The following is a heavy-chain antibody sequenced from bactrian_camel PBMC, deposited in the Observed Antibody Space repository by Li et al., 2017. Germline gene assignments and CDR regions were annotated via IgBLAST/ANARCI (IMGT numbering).Heavy chain of an antibody. V-gene: IGHV3S25*01. CDR1: GFTVEGHC. Sequence: SCATSGFTVEGHCVAWFRQAPGKEREGVAALYAGFGITYYSNSVEGRFTISQHSANTVYLQMDSLEPEDTGMYFCAAKATDCSQWNEYYYFGQGTQVTVS. CDR3: AAKATDCSQWNEYYY. J-gene: IGHJ4*01. D-gene: IGHD3*01. CDR2: LYAGFGIT.